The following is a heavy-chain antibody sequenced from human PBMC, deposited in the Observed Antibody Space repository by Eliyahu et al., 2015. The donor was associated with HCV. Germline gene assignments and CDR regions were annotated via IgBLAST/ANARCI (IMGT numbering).Heavy chain of an antibody. V-gene: IGHV3-23*01. CDR3: AKDLRMTTVGYFDY. CDR1: GXTFXSYX. D-gene: IGHD4-17*01. CDR2: IGTSGGGT. Sequence: EVQLLESGGGLXQPGGSLRLSCVASGXTFXSYXMSWVRQAPGKGLXWVSVIGTSGGGTNYADSVKGRFTISRDISKNTLYLQMNSLRAEDTAIYYCAKDLRMTTVGYFDYWGQGTLVTVSS. J-gene: IGHJ4*02.